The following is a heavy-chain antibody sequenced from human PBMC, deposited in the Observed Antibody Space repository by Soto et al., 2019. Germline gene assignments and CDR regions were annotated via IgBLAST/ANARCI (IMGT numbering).Heavy chain of an antibody. J-gene: IGHJ5*02. CDR3: GRGRNDYDFWSGYYRGSNWFDP. V-gene: IGHV1-8*01. CDR1: GYTFTSYD. CDR2: MNPNSGNT. D-gene: IGHD3-3*01. Sequence: ASVKVSCKASGYTFTSYDINWVRQATGQGLEWMGWMNPNSGNTGYAQKFQGRVTMTRNTSISTAYMELSSLRSEDTAVYYCGRGRNDYDFWSGYYRGSNWFDPWGQGTLVTVSS.